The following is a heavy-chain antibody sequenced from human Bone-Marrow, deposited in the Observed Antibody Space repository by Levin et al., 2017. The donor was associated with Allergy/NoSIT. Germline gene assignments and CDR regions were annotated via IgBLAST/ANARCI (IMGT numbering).Heavy chain of an antibody. D-gene: IGHD3-10*01. CDR3: ARHFSKGVWFGELLSPPYFDY. V-gene: IGHV4-39*01. CDR2: IYYSGST. J-gene: IGHJ4*02. Sequence: SQTLSLTCTVSGGSISSSSYYWGWIRQPPGKGLEWIGSIYYSGSTYYNPSLKSRVTISVDTSKNQFSLKLSSVTAADTAVYYCARHFSKGVWFGELLSPPYFDYWGQGTLVTVSS. CDR1: GGSISSSSYY.